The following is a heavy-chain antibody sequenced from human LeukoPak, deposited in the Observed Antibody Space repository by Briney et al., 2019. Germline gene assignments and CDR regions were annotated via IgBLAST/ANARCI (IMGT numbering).Heavy chain of an antibody. Sequence: GGSLRLSCAASGFTFSSYGMHWVRQAPGKGLECVAVLWYDGSNKYYADSVKGRVTISRDNSKNTLYLQMNSLRAEDTAVYYCARSPTVTRAFDYWGQGTLVTVSS. V-gene: IGHV3-33*01. CDR3: ARSPTVTRAFDY. J-gene: IGHJ4*02. CDR1: GFTFSSYG. CDR2: LWYDGSNK. D-gene: IGHD4-17*01.